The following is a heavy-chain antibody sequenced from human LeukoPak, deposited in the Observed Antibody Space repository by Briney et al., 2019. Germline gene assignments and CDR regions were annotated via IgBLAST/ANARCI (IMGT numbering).Heavy chain of an antibody. D-gene: IGHD2-21*02. V-gene: IGHV1-8*02. CDR2: MNPNSGNT. CDR3: ARVSYCGGDCYSSPHFDY. J-gene: IGHJ4*02. CDR1: GYTFTSYG. Sequence: GASVKVSCKASGYTFTSYGINWVRQATGQGLEWMGWMNPNSGNTGYAQKFQGRVTMTRNTSISTAYMELSSLRSEDTAVYYCARVSYCGGDCYSSPHFDYWGQGTLVTVSS.